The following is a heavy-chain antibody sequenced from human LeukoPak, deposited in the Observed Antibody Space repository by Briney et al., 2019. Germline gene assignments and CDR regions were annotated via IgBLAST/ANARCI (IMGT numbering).Heavy chain of an antibody. Sequence: ASVKVSCKASGYTFTSYDINWVRQATEQGLEWMGWMNPNSGNTGYAQKFQGRVTMTRNTSISTAYMELSSLRSEDTAVYYCARGGIWFGESNYFDYWGQGTLVTVSS. J-gene: IGHJ4*02. V-gene: IGHV1-8*01. CDR1: GYTFTSYD. CDR2: MNPNSGNT. CDR3: ARGGIWFGESNYFDY. D-gene: IGHD3-10*01.